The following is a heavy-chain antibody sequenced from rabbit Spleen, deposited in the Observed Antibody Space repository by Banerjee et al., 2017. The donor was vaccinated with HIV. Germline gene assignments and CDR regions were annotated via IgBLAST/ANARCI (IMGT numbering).Heavy chain of an antibody. CDR1: GFSFSSNYY. CDR2: IDTSDGDT. Sequence: QEQLVESGGGLVQPEGSLTLTCTASGFSFSSNYYMCWVRQAPGKGLEWIACIDTSDGDTDYANWPKGRFTISKASSTTVTLQMTSLTAADTATYFCARGSATMTLVITGYYLSLWGPGTLVTVS. V-gene: IGHV1S45*01. CDR3: ARGSATMTLVITGYYLSL. J-gene: IGHJ4*01. D-gene: IGHD2-1*01.